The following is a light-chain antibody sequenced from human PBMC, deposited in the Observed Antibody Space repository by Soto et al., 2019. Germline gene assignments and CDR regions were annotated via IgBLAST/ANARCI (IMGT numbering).Light chain of an antibody. CDR3: AAWDDSLNGHVV. V-gene: IGLV1-44*01. J-gene: IGLJ2*01. Sequence: QAVVTQPPSASGTPGQGVTISCSGGSSNIGSNAVNWYQQLPGTAPKLLIYSNNQRPSGVPDRFSGSKSGTSASLAISGLQSDDEADYYCAAWDDSLNGHVVFGGGTKLTVL. CDR1: SSNIGSNA. CDR2: SNN.